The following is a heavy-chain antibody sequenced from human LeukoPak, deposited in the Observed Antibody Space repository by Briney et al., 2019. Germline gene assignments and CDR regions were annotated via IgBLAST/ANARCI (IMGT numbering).Heavy chain of an antibody. CDR2: IIPIFGTA. D-gene: IGHD5-24*01. J-gene: IGHJ6*03. CDR3: ARVESLGRFYYYMDV. Sequence: SVKVSCKASGGTFSSYAISWVRQAPGEGLEWMGGIIPIFGTANYAQKFQGRVTITADESTSTAYMELSSLRSEDTAVYYCARVESLGRFYYYMDVWGKGTTVTVSS. CDR1: GGTFSSYA. V-gene: IGHV1-69*01.